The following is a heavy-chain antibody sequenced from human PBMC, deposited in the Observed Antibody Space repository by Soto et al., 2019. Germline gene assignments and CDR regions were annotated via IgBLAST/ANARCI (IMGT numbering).Heavy chain of an antibody. CDR1: GFTFSSYA. J-gene: IGHJ3*02. V-gene: IGHV3-30-3*01. D-gene: IGHD2-2*03. Sequence: PEGSLRLSCAASGFTFSSYAIHWVRQAPGKGLEWVAVISYDGSNKYYADSVKGRFTISRDNSKNTLYLQMNSLRAEDTAVYYCARDGYCSSTSCSNLAFDIWGQGTMVTV. CDR3: ARDGYCSSTSCSNLAFDI. CDR2: ISYDGSNK.